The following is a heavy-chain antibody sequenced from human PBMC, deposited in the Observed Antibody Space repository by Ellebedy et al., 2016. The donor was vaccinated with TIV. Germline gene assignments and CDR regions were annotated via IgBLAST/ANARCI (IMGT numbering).Heavy chain of an antibody. V-gene: IGHV3-23*01. Sequence: GESLKISXAASGFSLSNSIMSWIRQAPGKGLEWVSTLTADGRSTYFADSVKGRFTISRENSKNTVYLQMNSLRSEDKAVYYCRPGHYSDAWGQGTLVTVSS. J-gene: IGHJ4*02. CDR2: LTADGRST. CDR1: GFSLSNSI. CDR3: RPGHYSDA.